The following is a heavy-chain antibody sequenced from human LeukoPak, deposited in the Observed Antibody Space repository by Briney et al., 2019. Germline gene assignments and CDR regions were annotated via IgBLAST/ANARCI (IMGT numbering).Heavy chain of an antibody. CDR3: ARPRRITMIVVVNDAFDI. CDR1: GGTFSSYT. J-gene: IGHJ3*02. D-gene: IGHD3-22*01. CDR2: IIPILGIP. V-gene: IGHV1-69*02. Sequence: SVKVSCKASGGTFSSYTISWVRQAPGQGLEWMGRIIPILGIPNYAQKFQGRVTITADKSTSTAYMELSSLRSEDTAVYYCARPRRITMIVVVNDAFDIWGQGTMVTVSS.